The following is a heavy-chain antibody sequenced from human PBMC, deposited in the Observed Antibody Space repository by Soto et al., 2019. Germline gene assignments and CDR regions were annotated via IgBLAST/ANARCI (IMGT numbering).Heavy chain of an antibody. V-gene: IGHV3-23*01. J-gene: IGHJ6*02. CDR1: GFTFSSNA. CDR2: ISGSGDST. CDR3: ARDSDNGGDSLLYYGMDV. D-gene: IGHD2-21*02. Sequence: EVQLLESGGDLVQPGGSLRLSCAASGFTFSSNAMTWVRQAPGKGLEWASSISGSGDSTYYADSVKGRFTISRDNSKNTLFLLMDSLRAEDTAVYYCARDSDNGGDSLLYYGMDVWGQGTTVTVSS.